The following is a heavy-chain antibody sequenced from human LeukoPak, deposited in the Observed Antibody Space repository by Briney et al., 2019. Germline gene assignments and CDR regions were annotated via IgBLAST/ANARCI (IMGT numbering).Heavy chain of an antibody. CDR1: GYTFTSYY. D-gene: IGHD2-2*01. V-gene: IGHV1-46*01. CDR2: INPSGGNT. J-gene: IGHJ5*02. CDR3: ARGLGGYQLLWHWFDP. Sequence: ASVKVSCKASGYTFTSYYMHWVRQAPGQGLEWMGIINPSGGNTSYAQKFQGRVTMTRDMSTSTVYMELSSLRSEDTAVYYCARGLGGYQLLWHWFDPWGQGTLVTVSS.